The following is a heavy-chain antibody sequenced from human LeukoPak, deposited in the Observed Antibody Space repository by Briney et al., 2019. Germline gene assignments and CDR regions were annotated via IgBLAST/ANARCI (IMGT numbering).Heavy chain of an antibody. CDR3: ARCEREYSRGSYYYYGMDV. V-gene: IGHV1-69*01. CDR2: IIPIFGTA. CDR1: GGTFSSYA. Sequence: SVKVSCKASGGTFSSYAISWMRQAPGQGLEWMGGIIPIFGTANYARKFQGRVTITADESTSTAYMELSSLRSEDTAVYYCARCEREYSRGSYYYYGMDVWGQGTTVTVSS. J-gene: IGHJ6*02. D-gene: IGHD6-13*01.